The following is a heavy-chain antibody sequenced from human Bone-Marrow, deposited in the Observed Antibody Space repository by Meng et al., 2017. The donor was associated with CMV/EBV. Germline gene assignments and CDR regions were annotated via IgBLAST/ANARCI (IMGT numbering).Heavy chain of an antibody. CDR2: IIPILGIA. J-gene: IGHJ5*02. CDR3: ARSYSNYDGWFDP. V-gene: IGHV1-69*02. Sequence: SVKVSCKASGGTFSSYTISWVRQAPGQGLEWMGRIIPILGIANYAQKFQGRVTITADKSTSTAYMELSSLRSEDTAVYYCARSYSNYDGWFDPWGQGTLVTFYS. CDR1: GGTFSSYT. D-gene: IGHD4-11*01.